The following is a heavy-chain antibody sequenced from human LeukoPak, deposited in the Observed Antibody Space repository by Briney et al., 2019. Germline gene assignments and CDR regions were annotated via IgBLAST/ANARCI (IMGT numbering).Heavy chain of an antibody. J-gene: IGHJ4*02. CDR1: GFTFSSYA. CDR2: ISGSGGST. D-gene: IGHD2-2*02. Sequence: PGGSLRLSCAASGFTFSSYAMSWVRQAPGKGLEWVSAISGSGGSTYYADSVKGRFTISRDNSKNTLYLQMNSLRAEDTAVYYCAKVPVPRGYCSSTSCYTFVYWGQGTLVTVSS. V-gene: IGHV3-23*01. CDR3: AKVPVPRGYCSSTSCYTFVY.